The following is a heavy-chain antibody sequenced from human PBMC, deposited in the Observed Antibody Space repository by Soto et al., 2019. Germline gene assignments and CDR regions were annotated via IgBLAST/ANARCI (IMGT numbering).Heavy chain of an antibody. CDR1: GFTFSSYA. V-gene: IGHV3-23*01. Sequence: PGGSLRLSCAASGFTFSSYAMSWVRQAPGKGLEWVSAISGSGGSTYYADSVKGRFTISRGNSKNTLYLQMNSLRAEDTAVYYCANSLRYFDWPHFDYWGQGTLVTVSS. CDR3: ANSLRYFDWPHFDY. D-gene: IGHD3-9*01. CDR2: ISGSGGST. J-gene: IGHJ4*02.